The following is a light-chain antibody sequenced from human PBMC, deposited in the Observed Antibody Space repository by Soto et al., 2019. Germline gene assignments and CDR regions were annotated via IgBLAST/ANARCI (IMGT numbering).Light chain of an antibody. CDR1: QSVNTW. CDR2: DAS. V-gene: IGKV1-5*01. CDR3: QQLYRYPIT. Sequence: DIPMTQSPSTLSASVRDRVTITCRASQSVNTWLAWYQQKPGKAPELLIYDASSLQSGVPSRFSGSGSGTEFTLTISSLQPEDFATYYCQQLYRYPITFGQGTRLEIK. J-gene: IGKJ5*01.